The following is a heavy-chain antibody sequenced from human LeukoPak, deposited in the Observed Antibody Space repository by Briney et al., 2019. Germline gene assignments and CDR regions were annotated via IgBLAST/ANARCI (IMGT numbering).Heavy chain of an antibody. D-gene: IGHD6-13*01. V-gene: IGHV5-51*04. Sequence: ESPKISCKGSGYSFTSYWIGWVRQMPGKGLEWMGIIYPGNSDTTHSPSFKGQVTISADKPISTAYLQWSSLKASDTAMYYCARAADYNSSWYDYWGHGILVTVSS. J-gene: IGHJ5*01. CDR2: IYPGNSDT. CDR1: GYSFTSYW. CDR3: ARAADYNSSWYDY.